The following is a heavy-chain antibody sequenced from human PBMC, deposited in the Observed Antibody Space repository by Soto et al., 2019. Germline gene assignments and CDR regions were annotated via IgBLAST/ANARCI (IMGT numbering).Heavy chain of an antibody. CDR2: IDPSDSYT. CDR3: AREGNWEYSSSSSGYYYYYYGMDV. V-gene: IGHV5-10-1*01. CDR1: GYSFTSYW. D-gene: IGHD6-6*01. J-gene: IGHJ6*02. Sequence: RGESLKISCKGSGYSFTSYWISWVRQMPGKGLEWMGRIDPSDSYTNYSPSFQGHVTISADKSISTAYLQWSSLKASDTAMYYCAREGNWEYSSSSSGYYYYYYGMDVWGQGTTVTVSS.